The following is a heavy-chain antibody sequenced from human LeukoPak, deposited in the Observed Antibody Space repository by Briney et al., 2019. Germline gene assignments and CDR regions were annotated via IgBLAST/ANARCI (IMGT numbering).Heavy chain of an antibody. CDR3: ARESHSSSSVFYYYMDV. Sequence: PSETLSLTCTVSGGSISSSSYYWGWIRQPPGKGLEWIGSIYYSGSTYYNPSLKSRVTISVDTSKNQFSLKLSSVTAADTAVYYCARESHSSSSVFYYYMDVWGKGTTVTVSS. D-gene: IGHD6-13*01. CDR1: GGSISSSSYY. J-gene: IGHJ6*03. V-gene: IGHV4-39*02. CDR2: IYYSGST.